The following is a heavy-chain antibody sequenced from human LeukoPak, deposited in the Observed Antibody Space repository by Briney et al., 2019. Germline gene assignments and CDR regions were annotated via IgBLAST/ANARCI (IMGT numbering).Heavy chain of an antibody. V-gene: IGHV3-21*04. CDR1: GFTFSSYS. J-gene: IGHJ3*02. D-gene: IGHD3-16*01. CDR2: ISSSSSYI. Sequence: PGGSLRLSCAVSGFTFSSYSMNWVHQAPGKGLEWISSISSSSSYIYYADSVKGRFTISRDNAKNSLYLQMNSLRAEDTAVYYCAREGLVSRGGDDAFDIWGQGTMVTVSS. CDR3: AREGLVSRGGDDAFDI.